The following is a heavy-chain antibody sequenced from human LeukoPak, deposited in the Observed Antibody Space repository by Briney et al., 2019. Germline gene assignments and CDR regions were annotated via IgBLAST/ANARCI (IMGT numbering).Heavy chain of an antibody. V-gene: IGHV1-46*01. J-gene: IGHJ4*02. CDR3: ARDFGCSYAVDY. CDR1: GYTFTSYD. CDR2: INPSGGST. Sequence: ASVKVSCKTSGYTFTSYDINWVRQATGQGLEWMGIINPSGGSTSYAQKFQGRVTMTRDTSTSTVYMELSSLRSEDTAVYYCARDFGCSYAVDYWGQGTLVTVSS. D-gene: IGHD5-18*01.